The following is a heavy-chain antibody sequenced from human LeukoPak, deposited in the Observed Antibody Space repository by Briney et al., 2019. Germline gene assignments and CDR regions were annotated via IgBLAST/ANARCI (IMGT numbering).Heavy chain of an antibody. Sequence: GGSLRLSCAASGFTFTTYGMHWVRQTPGKGLEWVAFIQNDEIDKFYADSVKGRFTVSRDNSKNTLYLQVNSLRVEDTAVYYCAKTSQPYCGGDCSHFDYWGQGTLVTVSS. CDR3: AKTSQPYCGGDCSHFDY. J-gene: IGHJ4*02. V-gene: IGHV3-30*02. CDR1: GFTFTTYG. D-gene: IGHD2-21*02. CDR2: IQNDEIDK.